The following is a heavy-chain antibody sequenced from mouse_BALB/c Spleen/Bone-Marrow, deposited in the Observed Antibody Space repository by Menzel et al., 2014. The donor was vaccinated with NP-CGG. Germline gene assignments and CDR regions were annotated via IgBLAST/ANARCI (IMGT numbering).Heavy chain of an antibody. J-gene: IGHJ3*01. CDR2: IDPFNGVT. V-gene: IGHV1-31*01. D-gene: IGHD2-4*01. CDR3: ARRVITTGPGFAY. Sequence: VQLQQSGPELMKPGASVKISCKASGYSFTSYYIHWVKQNRGKSLEWIGYIDPFNGVTIYNQKFKGKATLTADKSSSTAYMHLSGLTSEDSAVYYCARRVITTGPGFAYWGQGTLVTVSA. CDR1: GYSFTSYY.